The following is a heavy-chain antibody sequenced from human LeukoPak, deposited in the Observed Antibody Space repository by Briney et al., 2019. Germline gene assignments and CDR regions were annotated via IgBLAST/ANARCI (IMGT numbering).Heavy chain of an antibody. Sequence: SETLSLTCTVSGGSISSYYWSWIRQPPGKGLKWIGYIYYSGSTNYNPSLKSRVTISVDTSKNQFSLRLNSVTAADTAVYYCAREGTMLRGLAFDIWGQGTMVTVSS. CDR3: AREGTMLRGLAFDI. D-gene: IGHD3-10*01. CDR1: GGSISSYY. J-gene: IGHJ3*02. CDR2: IYYSGST. V-gene: IGHV4-59*01.